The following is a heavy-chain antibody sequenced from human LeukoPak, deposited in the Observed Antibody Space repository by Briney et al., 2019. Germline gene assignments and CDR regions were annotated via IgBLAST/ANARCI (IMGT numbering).Heavy chain of an antibody. CDR1: GFSFSTLG. V-gene: IGHV3-30*18. D-gene: IGHD1-26*01. CDR3: AKDIEGATVYAMDV. CDR2: ISHDGGNT. Sequence: GGSLRLSCAASGFSFSTLGMHWVRQAPGKGLEWVATISHDGGNTYYADSVKGRFTISRDNSQNTVYLQMNSLRPEDTATVYCAKDIEGATVYAMDVWGQGTTVTVSS. J-gene: IGHJ6*02.